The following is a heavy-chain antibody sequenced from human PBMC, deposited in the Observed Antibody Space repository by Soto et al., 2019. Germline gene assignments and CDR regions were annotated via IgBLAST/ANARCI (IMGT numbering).Heavy chain of an antibody. D-gene: IGHD3-22*01. CDR2: IYPGDSDT. Sequence: GESLKISCKGSGYSFTSYWIGWGRQMPGKGLEWMGIIYPGDSDTRYSPSFQGQVTISADKSISTAYLQWSSLKASDTAMYYCASPGPDYYDSSGYLGYWGQGTLVTVSS. V-gene: IGHV5-51*01. CDR1: GYSFTSYW. CDR3: ASPGPDYYDSSGYLGY. J-gene: IGHJ4*02.